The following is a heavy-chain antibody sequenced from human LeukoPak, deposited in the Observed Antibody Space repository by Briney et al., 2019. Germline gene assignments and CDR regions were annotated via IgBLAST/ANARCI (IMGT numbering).Heavy chain of an antibody. Sequence: GGSLRLSCAASGFTFSSYEMNWVRQAPGKGLEWVSYISSSGSTIYYADSVKGRFTISRDNSKNTLYLQMNSLRVEDAAVYYCARAPVTSCRGAYCYPFDYWGQGTLVTVSS. V-gene: IGHV3-48*03. CDR2: ISSSGSTI. D-gene: IGHD2-21*01. J-gene: IGHJ4*02. CDR1: GFTFSSYE. CDR3: ARAPVTSCRGAYCYPFDY.